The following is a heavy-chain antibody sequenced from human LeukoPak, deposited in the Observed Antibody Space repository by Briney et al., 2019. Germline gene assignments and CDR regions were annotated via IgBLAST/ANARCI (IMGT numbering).Heavy chain of an antibody. CDR2: ISAYNGNT. J-gene: IGHJ4*02. D-gene: IGHD2-15*01. CDR3: ARERLGYCSGGSCYPLDY. Sequence: ASVKVSCKASGYTFTSYGISWVRQAPGQGLEWMGWISAYNGNTNYAQKLQGRVTMTTDTSTSTAYMELRNLRSDDTAVYYCARERLGYCSGGSCYPLDYWGQGTLVTVSS. CDR1: GYTFTSYG. V-gene: IGHV1-18*01.